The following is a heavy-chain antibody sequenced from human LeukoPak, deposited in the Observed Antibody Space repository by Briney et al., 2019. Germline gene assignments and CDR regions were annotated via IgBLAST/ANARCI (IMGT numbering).Heavy chain of an antibody. Sequence: SETLSLTCTVSGGSISSGGYYWSWIRQPPGKGLEWIGYIYCSGSTYYNPSLKSRVTISVDTSKNQFSLKLSSVTAADTAVYYCARDFIGGYSSGQIHDAFDIWGQGTMVTVSS. CDR2: IYCSGST. D-gene: IGHD6-19*01. CDR3: ARDFIGGYSSGQIHDAFDI. J-gene: IGHJ3*02. V-gene: IGHV4-31*03. CDR1: GGSISSGGYY.